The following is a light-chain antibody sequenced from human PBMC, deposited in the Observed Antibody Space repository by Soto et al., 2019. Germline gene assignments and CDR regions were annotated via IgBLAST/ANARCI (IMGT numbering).Light chain of an antibody. Sequence: QSALTQPASVSGSPGQSITISCTGTSSDVGSYNLVSWYQQHPGKAPKLMIYEGSKRPAGVSDRFSGSKSGNTASLTISGIQAEDEADYYCCSYAGSSTLVVFGGGTQLNVL. CDR3: CSYAGSSTLVV. V-gene: IGLV2-23*01. J-gene: IGLJ2*01. CDR1: SSDVGSYNL. CDR2: EGS.